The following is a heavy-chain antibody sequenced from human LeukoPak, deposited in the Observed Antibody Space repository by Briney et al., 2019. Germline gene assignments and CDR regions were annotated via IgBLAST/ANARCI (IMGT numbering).Heavy chain of an antibody. CDR3: AKAAYGDYDPFDY. J-gene: IGHJ4*02. D-gene: IGHD4-17*01. Sequence: GGSLRLSCAASGFTFSSHAMSWVRQAPGKGLEWVSAVSGSGSNTYYADSVKGRLTISRDNSKNTLYLQMNSLRAEDTAVYYCAKAAYGDYDPFDYWGQGTLVTVSS. CDR2: VSGSGSNT. V-gene: IGHV3-23*01. CDR1: GFTFSSHA.